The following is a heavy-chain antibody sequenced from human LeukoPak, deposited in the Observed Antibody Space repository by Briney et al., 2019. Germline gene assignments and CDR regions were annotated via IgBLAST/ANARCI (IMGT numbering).Heavy chain of an antibody. V-gene: IGHV1-8*01. CDR3: ARKYYDFWSGYPSPRSYGMDV. D-gene: IGHD3-3*01. CDR2: MNPNSGNT. J-gene: IGHJ6*02. Sequence: ASVKVSCKASGYTFTRYDINWVRQATGQGLEWMGWMNPNSGNTGYAQKFQGRVTMTRNTSTSTAYMELSSLRSEDTAVYYCARKYYDFWSGYPSPRSYGMDVWGQGTTVTVSS. CDR1: GYTFTRYD.